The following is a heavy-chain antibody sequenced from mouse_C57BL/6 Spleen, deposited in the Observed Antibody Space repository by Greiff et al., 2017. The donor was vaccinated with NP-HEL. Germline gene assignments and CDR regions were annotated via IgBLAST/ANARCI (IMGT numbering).Heavy chain of an antibody. CDR1: GFTFTDYY. CDR2: IRNKANGYTT. V-gene: IGHV7-3*01. J-gene: IGHJ1*03. D-gene: IGHD4-1*01. Sequence: EVHLVESGGGLVQPGGSLSLSCAASGFTFTDYYMSWVRQPPGKALEWLGFIRNKANGYTTEYSASVKGRFTISRDNSQSILYLQMNALRAEDSATYYCAGSTPGFDWYFDVWGTGTTVTVSS. CDR3: AGSTPGFDWYFDV.